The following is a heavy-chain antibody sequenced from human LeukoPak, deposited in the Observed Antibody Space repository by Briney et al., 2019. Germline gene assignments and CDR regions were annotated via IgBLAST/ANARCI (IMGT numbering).Heavy chain of an antibody. V-gene: IGHV1-18*01. D-gene: IGHD3-3*01. CDR2: ISAYNGNT. CDR1: GGTFSSYA. J-gene: IGHJ4*02. Sequence: ASVKVSCKASGGTFSSYAISWVRQAPGQGLEWMGWISAYNGNTNYAQKLQGRVTMTTDTSTSTAYMELRSLRSDDTAVYYCARVGGDFWSGPYYFDYWGQGTLVTVSS. CDR3: ARVGGDFWSGPYYFDY.